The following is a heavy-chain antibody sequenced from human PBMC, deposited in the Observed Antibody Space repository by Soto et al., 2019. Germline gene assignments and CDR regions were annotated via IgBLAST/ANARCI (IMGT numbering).Heavy chain of an antibody. CDR1: RFTFSNFA. Sequence: EVQLLESGGGLVQPGGSLRLSCAASRFTFSNFAMSWVRQAPGKGLEWVSTITGTSANTYYTDSVKGRFAISRDNSKNTLYLQMNSLRAEDTAVYYCAHTQGIVLVPAAIWYWGQGTLVTVSS. V-gene: IGHV3-23*01. J-gene: IGHJ4*02. CDR3: AHTQGIVLVPAAIWY. CDR2: ITGTSANT. D-gene: IGHD2-2*02.